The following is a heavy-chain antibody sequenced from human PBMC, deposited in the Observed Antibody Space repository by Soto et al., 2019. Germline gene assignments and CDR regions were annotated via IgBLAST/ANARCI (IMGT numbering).Heavy chain of an antibody. CDR1: GFTFSSYW. CDR3: ARDQDGGQALFDY. J-gene: IGHJ4*02. Sequence: PGGSLRLSCAASGFTFSSYWMSWVRQAPGKGLEWVANIKQDGSEKYYVDSVKGRFTISRDNAKNSLYLQMNSLRAEDTAVYYCARDQDGGQALFDYWGQGTLVTVSS. D-gene: IGHD4-17*01. CDR2: IKQDGSEK. V-gene: IGHV3-7*01.